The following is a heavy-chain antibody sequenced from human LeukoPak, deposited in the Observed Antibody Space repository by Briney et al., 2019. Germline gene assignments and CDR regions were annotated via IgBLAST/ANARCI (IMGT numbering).Heavy chain of an antibody. D-gene: IGHD2/OR15-2a*01. CDR1: GGSFSGYY. V-gene: IGHV4-34*01. CDR3: ASGRLSNYYYYYMDV. Sequence: PSETLSLTCAVYGGSFSGYYWSWIRQPPGKGLEWIGEINHSGSTNYNPSLKSRVTISVDTSKNQFSLKLSSVTAADTAVYYWASGRLSNYYYYYMDVWGKGTTVTVSS. J-gene: IGHJ6*03. CDR2: INHSGST.